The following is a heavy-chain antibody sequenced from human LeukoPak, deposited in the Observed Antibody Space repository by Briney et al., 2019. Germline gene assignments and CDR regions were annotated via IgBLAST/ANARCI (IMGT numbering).Heavy chain of an antibody. Sequence: SSETLSLTCAVYGGSFSGYYWSWIRQPPGKGLEWIGYIHYSGSTYYNPSLTSRVTISVDTSKNQFSLRLSSVTAADTAVYYCAREGSRDFWSGPVYYFDYWGQGTLVTVSS. CDR2: IHYSGST. CDR1: GGSFSGYY. V-gene: IGHV4-59*01. D-gene: IGHD3-3*01. J-gene: IGHJ4*02. CDR3: AREGSRDFWSGPVYYFDY.